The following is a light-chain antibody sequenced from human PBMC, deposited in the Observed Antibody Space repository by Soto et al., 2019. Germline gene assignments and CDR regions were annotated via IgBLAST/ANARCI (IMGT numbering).Light chain of an antibody. J-gene: IGLJ1*01. CDR3: QSYDSSLSGYV. V-gene: IGLV1-40*01. Sequence: QSVLTQPPSVSGAPGQRVTISCTGSSSNIGAGYDVHWYQQLPGTAPKHLIYGNSNRPSGVPDRFSGSKSGTSDSLAITGLQAEDEADYYCQSYDSSLSGYVFGTGTKLTVL. CDR2: GNS. CDR1: SSNIGAGYD.